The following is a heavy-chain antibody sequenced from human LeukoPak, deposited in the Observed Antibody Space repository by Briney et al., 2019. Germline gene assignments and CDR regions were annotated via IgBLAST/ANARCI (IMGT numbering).Heavy chain of an antibody. J-gene: IGHJ3*01. CDR3: ARAVGPFDF. V-gene: IGHV3-33*01. CDR2: IWHDGSIK. Sequence: GGSLRLSCAASGFTFSTYGMHWVRQAPGKGLEWVAVIWHDGSIKYYADSVKGRFTISRGNSKNTLYLQMNSLRAEDTAVYYCARAVGPFDFWGPGTIVIVSS. CDR1: GFTFSTYG.